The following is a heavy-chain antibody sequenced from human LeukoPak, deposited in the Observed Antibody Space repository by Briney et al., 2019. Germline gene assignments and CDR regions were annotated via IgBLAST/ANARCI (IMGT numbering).Heavy chain of an antibody. J-gene: IGHJ4*02. CDR1: GFTFSSYW. CDR2: IKQDGSEK. Sequence: GGSLRLSCAASGFTFSSYWMSWVRQAPGKGLEWVANIKQDGSEKYYVDSVKGRFTISRDNAKNSLYLQMNSLRAEDTAVYYCARDSPVHYYDSSGYFDYWGQGTLVTVSS. V-gene: IGHV3-7*01. CDR3: ARDSPVHYYDSSGYFDY. D-gene: IGHD3-22*01.